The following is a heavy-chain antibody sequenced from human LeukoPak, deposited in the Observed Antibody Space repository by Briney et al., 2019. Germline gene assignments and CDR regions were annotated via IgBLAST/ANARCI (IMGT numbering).Heavy chain of an antibody. J-gene: IGHJ4*02. V-gene: IGHV3-30*18. D-gene: IGHD5-18*01. CDR3: AKDNGYSYGIDY. CDR1: GFTFSSYG. CDR2: ISYDGSNK. Sequence: GGSLRLSCAASGFTFSSYGMHWVRQAPGNGLEWVALISYDGSNKYYADSVKGRFTISRDNSKNTLYLQMNSLRAEDTAVYYCAKDNGYSYGIDYWGQGTLVTVSS.